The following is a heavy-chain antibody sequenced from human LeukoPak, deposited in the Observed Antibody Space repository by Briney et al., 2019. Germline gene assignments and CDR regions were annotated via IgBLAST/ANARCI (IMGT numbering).Heavy chain of an antibody. V-gene: IGHV3-73*01. CDR2: IRNKANSYAT. J-gene: IGHJ4*02. CDR1: GFTFSGSD. CDR3: TTLDFDY. Sequence: TGGSLRLSCAASGFTFSGSDMHWVRQASGKGLEWVGRIRNKANSYATAYAASVKGRFTISRDDSKNTAYLQMNSLKTGDTALYYCTTLDFDYWGQGTLVTVSS.